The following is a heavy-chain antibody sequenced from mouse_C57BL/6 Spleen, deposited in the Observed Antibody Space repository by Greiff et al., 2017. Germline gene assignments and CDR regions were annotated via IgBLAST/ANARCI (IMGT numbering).Heavy chain of an antibody. Sequence: EVKLMESGGDLVKPGGSLKLSCAASGFTFSSYGMSWVRQTPDKRLEWVATISSGGSYTYYPDSVKGRFTISRDNAKNTLYLQMSSLKSEDTAMYYCARPYDYDGNYFDDWGQGTTLTVSS. CDR2: ISSGGSYT. J-gene: IGHJ2*01. CDR1: GFTFSSYG. V-gene: IGHV5-6*01. D-gene: IGHD2-4*01. CDR3: ARPYDYDGNYFDD.